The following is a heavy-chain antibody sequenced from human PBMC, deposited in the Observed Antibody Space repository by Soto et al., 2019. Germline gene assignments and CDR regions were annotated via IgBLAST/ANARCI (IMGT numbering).Heavy chain of an antibody. J-gene: IGHJ4*02. CDR1: GYSFSSHW. D-gene: IGHD4-17*01. Sequence: GESLKISCKGSGYSFSSHWIGWVRQMPGKGLDWMGIIYPGDSDTRYSPSFLGQVTISADKSINTAYLQWSSLKGADTAMYYCARQGNGAEGFDFWGQGALVTVSS. CDR3: ARQGNGAEGFDF. CDR2: IYPGDSDT. V-gene: IGHV5-51*01.